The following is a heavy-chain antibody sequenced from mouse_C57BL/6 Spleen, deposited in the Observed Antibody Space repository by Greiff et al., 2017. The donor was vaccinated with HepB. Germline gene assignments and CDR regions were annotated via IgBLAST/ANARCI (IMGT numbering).Heavy chain of an antibody. CDR1: GYTFTSYW. V-gene: IGHV1-72*01. CDR3: ARERLTGPFYAMDY. J-gene: IGHJ4*01. CDR2: IDPNSGGT. D-gene: IGHD4-1*01. Sequence: QVHVKQPGAELVKPGASVKLSCKASGYTFTSYWMHWVKQRPGRGLEWIGRIDPNSGGTKYNEKFKSKATLTVDKPSSTAYMQLSSLTSEDSAVYYCARERLTGPFYAMDYWGQGTSVTVSS.